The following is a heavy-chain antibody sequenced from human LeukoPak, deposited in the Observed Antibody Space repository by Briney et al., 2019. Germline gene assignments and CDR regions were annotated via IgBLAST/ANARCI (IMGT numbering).Heavy chain of an antibody. CDR3: ARGQYSSSWTGGYFDY. J-gene: IGHJ4*02. CDR2: INHSGST. D-gene: IGHD6-13*01. V-gene: IGHV4-34*01. CDR1: GGSFSGYY. Sequence: SETLSLPCAVYGGSFSGYYWSWIRQPPGKGLEWIGEINHSGSTNYNPSLKSRVTISVDTSKNQFTLKLSSVTAADTAVYYCARGQYSSSWTGGYFDYWGQGTLVTVSS.